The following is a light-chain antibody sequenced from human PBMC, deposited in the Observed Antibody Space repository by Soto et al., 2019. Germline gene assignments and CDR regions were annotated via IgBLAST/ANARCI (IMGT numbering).Light chain of an antibody. CDR2: DAS. V-gene: IGKV1-39*01. CDR1: QTISTY. CDR3: QQSYTYPRT. J-gene: IGKJ1*01. Sequence: DIRMTQSPSSLSASVGDRVTITCRASQTISTYLNWYQQKPGKAPTLLIYDASTLQSGVPSRFTGSGSGTDFTLTISTLQPEDFATYFCQQSYTYPRTFDPGTKVEIK.